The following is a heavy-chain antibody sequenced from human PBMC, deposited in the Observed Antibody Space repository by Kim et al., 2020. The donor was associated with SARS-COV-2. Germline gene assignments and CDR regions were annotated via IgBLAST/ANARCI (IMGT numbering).Heavy chain of an antibody. CDR3: ARSWFGEPFPGCFDP. J-gene: IGHJ5*02. V-gene: IGHV4-39*01. D-gene: IGHD3-10*01. Sequence: SETLSLTCTVSGGSITSISFYWGWIRQTPGEKMEWIGSMYHTGSSYYNPSLKSRVTISVDTSKNQFFLNVRSVTAADTAVYYCARSWFGEPFPGCFDPWG. CDR1: GGSITSISFY. CDR2: MYHTGSS.